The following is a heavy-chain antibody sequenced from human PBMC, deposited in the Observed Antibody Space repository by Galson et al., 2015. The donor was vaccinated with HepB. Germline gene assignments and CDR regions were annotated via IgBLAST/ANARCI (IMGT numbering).Heavy chain of an antibody. J-gene: IGHJ3*02. Sequence: SLRLSCAASGFTFSSYSMNWVRQAPGKGLEWVSSISSSSSYIYYADSVKGRFTISRDNAKNSLYLQMNSLRAEDTAVYYCARDLYDSSGSPHRDAFDIWGQGTMVTVSS. D-gene: IGHD3-22*01. V-gene: IGHV3-21*01. CDR2: ISSSSSYI. CDR3: ARDLYDSSGSPHRDAFDI. CDR1: GFTFSSYS.